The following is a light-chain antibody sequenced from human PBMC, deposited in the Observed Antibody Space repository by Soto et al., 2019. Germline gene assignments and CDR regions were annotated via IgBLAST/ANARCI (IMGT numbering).Light chain of an antibody. V-gene: IGKV3-15*01. J-gene: IGKJ1*01. CDR3: QQYNNWPPT. CDR1: QSVSSN. CDR2: GAS. Sequence: EVVMTQSPATLSLSPGERATLSCRASQSVSSNLAWYQQTPGQAPRLIISGASTRATAIPARFSGSGSGTEFTLTISSLQSEDFVVYYCQQYNNWPPTFGQGTKVEIK.